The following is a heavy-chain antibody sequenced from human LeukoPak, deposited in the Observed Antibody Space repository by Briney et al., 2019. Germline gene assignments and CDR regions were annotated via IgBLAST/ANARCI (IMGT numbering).Heavy chain of an antibody. CDR3: ARTRHVLRYFDWSGFDP. V-gene: IGHV1-2*06. J-gene: IGHJ5*02. Sequence: GASVKVSCQASGYTFTGYYMHWVRQAPGQGLEWMGRINPNSGGTNYPQKFQGGVTMTRDTSISTAYVELSRLRSDDTAVYYCARTRHVLRYFDWSGFDPWGQGTLVTVSS. CDR2: INPNSGGT. D-gene: IGHD3-9*01. CDR1: GYTFTGYY.